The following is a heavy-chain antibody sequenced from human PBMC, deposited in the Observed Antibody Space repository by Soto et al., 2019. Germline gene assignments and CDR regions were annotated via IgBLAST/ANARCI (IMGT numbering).Heavy chain of an antibody. CDR2: INWNGGST. V-gene: IGHV3-20*01. CDR3: GRTAVSSSDGAFDI. D-gene: IGHD6-6*01. Sequence: GGSLRLSCAASGFTFDDYGMGWVRQAPGKGLEWVSGINWNGGSTGYTDSVKGRFTISRDNAKNSLYLQMNSLRAEDTALYPRGRTAVSSSDGAFDIWGQGTMVTVSS. J-gene: IGHJ3*02. CDR1: GFTFDDYG.